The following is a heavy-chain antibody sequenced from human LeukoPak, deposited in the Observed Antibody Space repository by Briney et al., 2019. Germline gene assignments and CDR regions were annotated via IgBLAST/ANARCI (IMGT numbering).Heavy chain of an antibody. CDR3: ARDPSTLTRRDDY. Sequence: GGSLRLSCAASGFTFSTFAMIWVRQPPGKGLEWVSSIFPSGGEIHYADSVRGRFTISRDNSKSTLSLQMNSLRAEDTAIYYCARDPSTLTRRDDYWGQGTLVTVSS. J-gene: IGHJ4*02. V-gene: IGHV3-23*01. CDR1: GFTFSTFA. D-gene: IGHD1-1*01. CDR2: IFPSGGEI.